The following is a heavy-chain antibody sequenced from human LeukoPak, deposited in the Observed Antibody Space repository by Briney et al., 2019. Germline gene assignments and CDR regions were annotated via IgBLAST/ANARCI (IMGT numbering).Heavy chain of an antibody. Sequence: SETLSLTCTVSGGSISSYYWTWIRQPPGKGLEWIGYMYDNGSTNYNSSLKSRVTISGDTSKNQFSLKLSSVTAADTAVYFCARGGIAARRPLSPWGQGTLVTVSS. J-gene: IGHJ5*02. CDR3: ARGGIAARRPLSP. D-gene: IGHD6-6*01. CDR2: MYDNGST. CDR1: GGSISSYY. V-gene: IGHV4-59*01.